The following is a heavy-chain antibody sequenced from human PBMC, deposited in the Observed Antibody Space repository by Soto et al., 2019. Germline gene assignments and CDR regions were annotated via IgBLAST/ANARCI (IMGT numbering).Heavy chain of an antibody. D-gene: IGHD3-3*02. CDR2: ISHSATT. CDR1: GDSISSNGYL. CDR3: ASLIRPPGEDMFAVVLFD. V-gene: IGHV4-30-4*01. Sequence: QMQLQESGPGLVKPSQTLSLTCSVSGDSISSNGYLWTWIRQTPGTGLEWIGHISHSATTYSNPSLKSRVTMSVDTSKNQFSLKMRSMTAADTAVYYCASLIRPPGEDMFAVVLFDWGRGILVTVSS. J-gene: IGHJ4*02.